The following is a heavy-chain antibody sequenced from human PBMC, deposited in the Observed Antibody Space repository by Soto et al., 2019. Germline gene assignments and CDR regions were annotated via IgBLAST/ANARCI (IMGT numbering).Heavy chain of an antibody. CDR2: ISYDGSSQ. D-gene: IGHD6-13*01. V-gene: IGHV3-30-3*01. J-gene: IGHJ6*02. CDR3: ARERTAAGTDNYYHGLDV. CDR1: GFSFSFYA. Sequence: QLQLVESGGGVVQPGRSLRLSCAASGFSFSFYAIHWVRQAPGKGLEWVAFISYDGSSQYYADSLKGRFTISRDNSKNTVYLQMNSLRPEDTSVYYCARERTAAGTDNYYHGLDVWGQVTTVTVSS.